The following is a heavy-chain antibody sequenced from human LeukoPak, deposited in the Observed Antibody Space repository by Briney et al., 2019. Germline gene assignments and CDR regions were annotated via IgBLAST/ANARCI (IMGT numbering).Heavy chain of an antibody. V-gene: IGHV3-23*01. CDR1: GFTFSSYS. D-gene: IGHD2-2*01. CDR2: ISGSGGST. CDR3: AKGSRSSTSCYFYYYGMDV. Sequence: PTGGSLRLSCAASGFTFSSYSMNWVRQAPGKGLEWVSAISGSGGSTYYADSVKGRFTISRDNSKNTLYLQMNSLRAEDTAVYYCAKGSRSSTSCYFYYYGMDVWGQGTTVTVSS. J-gene: IGHJ6*02.